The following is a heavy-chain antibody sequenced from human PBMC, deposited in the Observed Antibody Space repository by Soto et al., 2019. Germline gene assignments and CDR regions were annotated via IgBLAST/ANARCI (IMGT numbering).Heavy chain of an antibody. CDR1: GGSVSSNNYY. CDR2: IYYTGST. J-gene: IGHJ4*02. D-gene: IGHD6-19*01. V-gene: IGHV4-30-4*01. Sequence: QVQLQESGPGLVKPSQTLSLTCLVSGGSVSSNNYYWSWIRQSPGKGLEWIGYIYYTGSTYYNPSLESRLTISVDTSQNQFSFEVTSVTAADTAVYFCATVPPYRTGFGGFDCWGQGILVTVSS. CDR3: ATVPPYRTGFGGFDC.